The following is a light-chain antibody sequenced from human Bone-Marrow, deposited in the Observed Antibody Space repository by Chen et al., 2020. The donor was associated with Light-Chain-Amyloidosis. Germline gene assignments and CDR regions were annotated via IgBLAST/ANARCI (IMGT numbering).Light chain of an antibody. CDR1: QTISSNY. J-gene: IGKJ4*01. CDR3: QQYGTSPLT. CDR2: GSS. V-gene: IGKV3-20*01. Sequence: EIVLTQSPGTLSLSPGEGANLSCRASQTISSNYLTWYQQKFGQAPRLLIYGSSSRATGIPDRVTGSESGTDFTLTINRLEPEDFGMYYCQQYGTSPLTFGGGTKVEIK.